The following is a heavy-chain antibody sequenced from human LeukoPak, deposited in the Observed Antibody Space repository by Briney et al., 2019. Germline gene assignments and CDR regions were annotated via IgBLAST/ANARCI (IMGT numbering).Heavy chain of an antibody. CDR1: GGSISNYH. D-gene: IGHD5-24*01. Sequence: PSETLSLTCTVSGGSISNYHWSWIRQPPGKGLGWIVYIYYRGSTKYNPSLESRVTISVDMSKNQFSLKLNSVTAADTAVYYCVRVQADGHSDIWGQGTMVTVSS. CDR2: IYYRGST. J-gene: IGHJ3*02. CDR3: VRVQADGHSDI. V-gene: IGHV4-59*01.